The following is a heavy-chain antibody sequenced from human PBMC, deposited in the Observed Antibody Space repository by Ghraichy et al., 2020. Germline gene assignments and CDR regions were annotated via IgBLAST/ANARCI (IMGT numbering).Heavy chain of an antibody. CDR3: ARTTYSKLACADY. Sequence: SETLSLTCTVSGDSISSPSYYWGWIRQPPGKELEWIGSVYYSGNTYYNPSLKSRVAISVDTSKSQFSLKLTSVTAADTAVYYCARTTYSKLACADYWGQGTLVTVSS. J-gene: IGHJ4*02. D-gene: IGHD4-11*01. CDR2: VYYSGNT. V-gene: IGHV4-39*01. CDR1: GDSISSPSYY.